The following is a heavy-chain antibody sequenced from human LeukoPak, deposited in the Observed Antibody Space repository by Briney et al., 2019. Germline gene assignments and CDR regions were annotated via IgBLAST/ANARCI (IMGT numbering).Heavy chain of an antibody. CDR1: GYTFTSYA. Sequence: ASVKVSCKASGYTFTSYAMHWVRQAPGQRLEWMGWINAGNGNTKYSQKFQGRVTITRDTSASTAYMELSSLRSEDTAVYYCAREGPVGATYFQHWGQGTLVTVSS. J-gene: IGHJ1*01. CDR3: AREGPVGATYFQH. V-gene: IGHV1-3*01. CDR2: INAGNGNT. D-gene: IGHD1-26*01.